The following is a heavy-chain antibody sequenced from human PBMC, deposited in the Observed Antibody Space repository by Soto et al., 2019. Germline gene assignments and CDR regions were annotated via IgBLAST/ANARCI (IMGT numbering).Heavy chain of an antibody. Sequence: QVQLVQSGAEVKKPGASVKVSCKASGYTFSNYAMKWVRQAPGQRLEWMGWINTGYGNTKYSQKFQGRVTITRDTSASTAYMELSSLRSEDTAVYYWARAGSSGWSYFDYWGQGTLLTVSS. J-gene: IGHJ4*02. V-gene: IGHV1-3*04. D-gene: IGHD6-19*01. CDR1: GYTFSNYA. CDR2: INTGYGNT. CDR3: ARAGSSGWSYFDY.